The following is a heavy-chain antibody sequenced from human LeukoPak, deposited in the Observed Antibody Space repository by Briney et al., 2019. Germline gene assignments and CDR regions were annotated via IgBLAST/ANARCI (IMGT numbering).Heavy chain of an antibody. V-gene: IGHV1-24*01. CDR3: ARVGCSSTSCLYYYGMDV. CDR1: GYTLTELS. D-gene: IGHD2-2*01. Sequence: ASVKVSCKVSGYTLTELSMHWVRQAPGKGLEWMGGFDPEDGETIYAQKFQGRVTMTEDTSTDTAYMELSSLRSEGTAVYYCARVGCSSTSCLYYYGMDVWGQGTTVTVSS. J-gene: IGHJ6*02. CDR2: FDPEDGET.